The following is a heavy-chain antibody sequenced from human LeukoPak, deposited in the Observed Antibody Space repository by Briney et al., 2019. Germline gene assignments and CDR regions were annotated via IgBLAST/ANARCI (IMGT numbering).Heavy chain of an antibody. J-gene: IGHJ4*02. V-gene: IGHV3-7*05. CDR1: GFTLSTYW. Sequence: PGGSLRLSCAASGFTLSTYWMAWVRQAPGKGLEWVANIKQDGSQKNYVDSVRGRFIISRDNDKNLLYLQMNSLRAEDTAVYHCARDVGGNLDYWGQGILVTVSS. D-gene: IGHD1-26*01. CDR2: IKQDGSQK. CDR3: ARDVGGNLDY.